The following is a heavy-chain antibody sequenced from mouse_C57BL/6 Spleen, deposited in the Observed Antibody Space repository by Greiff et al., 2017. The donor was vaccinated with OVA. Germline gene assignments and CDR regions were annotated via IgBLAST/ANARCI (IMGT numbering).Heavy chain of an antibody. J-gene: IGHJ2*01. Sequence: EVMLVESGGGLVKPGGSLKLSCAASGFTFSDYGMHWVRQAPEKGLEWVAYISSGSSTIYYADTVKGRFTISRDNAKNTLFLQMTSLRSEDTAMYYCARRSTTYFDYWGQGTTLTVSS. D-gene: IGHD1-1*01. CDR3: ARRSTTYFDY. CDR1: GFTFSDYG. CDR2: ISSGSSTI. V-gene: IGHV5-17*01.